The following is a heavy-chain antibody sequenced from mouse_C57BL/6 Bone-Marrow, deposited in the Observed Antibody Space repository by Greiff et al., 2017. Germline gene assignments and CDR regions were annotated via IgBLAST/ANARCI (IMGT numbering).Heavy chain of an antibody. V-gene: IGHV1-64*01. J-gene: IGHJ2*01. CDR1: GYTFTSYW. D-gene: IGHD1-1*01. CDR3: ARRTTVARRNFDY. Sequence: QVQLQQPGAELVKPGASVKLSCKASGYTFTSYWMHWVKQRPGQGLEWIGMIHPNSGSTNYNEKFKSKATLTADKSSSTAYMQLSSLTSEDSAVYFCARRTTVARRNFDYWGQGTTLTVSS. CDR2: IHPNSGST.